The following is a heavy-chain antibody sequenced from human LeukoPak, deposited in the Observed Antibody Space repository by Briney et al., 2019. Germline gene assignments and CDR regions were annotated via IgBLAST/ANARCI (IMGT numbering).Heavy chain of an antibody. CDR2: ISGSGGST. V-gene: IGHV3-23*01. J-gene: IGHJ5*01. CDR3: AKGGSVVRGSLDS. CDR1: GFTFSSYA. Sequence: GGSLRLSCAASGFTFSSYAMSWVRQAPGKGLEWVSAISGSGGSTYYADSVKGRSTISRDTANRTLYLQMNSLRAGDTAIYYCAKGGSVVRGSLDSWGQGTLVSVSS. D-gene: IGHD2-2*01.